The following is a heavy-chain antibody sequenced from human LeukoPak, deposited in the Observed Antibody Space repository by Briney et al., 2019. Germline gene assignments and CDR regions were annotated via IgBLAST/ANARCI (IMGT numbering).Heavy chain of an antibody. D-gene: IGHD3-22*01. CDR1: GFTFSSYG. J-gene: IGHJ4*02. CDR3: AGLPAYYYDTSGFYFDY. V-gene: IGHV3-20*04. Sequence: PGGTLRLSCAASGFTFSSYGMSWVRQAPGKGLEWVSGINWNGGSTGYADSVKGRFTISRDNSKNTLYLQMNSLRAEDTAVYYCAGLPAYYYDTSGFYFDYWGQGTLVTVSS. CDR2: INWNGGST.